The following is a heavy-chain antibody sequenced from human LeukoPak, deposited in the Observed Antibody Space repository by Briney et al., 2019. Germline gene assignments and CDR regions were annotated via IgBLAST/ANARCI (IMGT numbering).Heavy chain of an antibody. V-gene: IGHV3-21*01. Sequence: GGSLRLSCAASGFTFSSYSMNWVRQAPGKGLEWVSSISSSSSYIYYADSVKGRFTISRDNAKNSLYLQMNSLRAEDTAVYYCARDPKVGYYDSSGYYLDYYYYMDVWGNGTTVTVSS. J-gene: IGHJ6*03. D-gene: IGHD3-22*01. CDR3: ARDPKVGYYDSSGYYLDYYYYMDV. CDR2: ISSSSSYI. CDR1: GFTFSSYS.